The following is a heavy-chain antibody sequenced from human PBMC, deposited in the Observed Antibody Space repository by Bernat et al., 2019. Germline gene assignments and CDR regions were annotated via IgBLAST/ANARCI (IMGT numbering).Heavy chain of an antibody. CDR1: GGSISSGDYY. CDR3: ASWYYYDSSGTYYFDY. V-gene: IGHV4-30-4*01. CDR2: IYYSGST. D-gene: IGHD3-22*01. J-gene: IGHJ4*02. Sequence: QVQLQESGPGLVKPSQTLSLTCTVSGGSISSGDYYWSWIRQPPGKGLEWIGYIYYSGSTYYNPSLKSRVTISVDTSKNQFSLKLSSVTAADAAVYYCASWYYYDSSGTYYFDYWGQGTLVTVSS.